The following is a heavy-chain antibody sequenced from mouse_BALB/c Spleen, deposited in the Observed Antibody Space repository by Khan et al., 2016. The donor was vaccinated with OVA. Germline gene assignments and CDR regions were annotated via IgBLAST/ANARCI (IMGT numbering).Heavy chain of an antibody. Sequence: VQLKESGPELVKPGASVKLSCKASGYTFTSYVIHWVKQKPGQGLEWIGSIYPYNDDTKSNQKFKGKATLTSDKSSSTAYMELRSLTSEDSAVYFWAIILWNDVYCDDGGQGTTLPRCS. V-gene: IGHV1S136*01. D-gene: IGHD2-12*01. J-gene: IGHJ2*01. CDR2: IYPYNDDT. CDR3: AIILWNDVYCDD. CDR1: GYTFTSYV.